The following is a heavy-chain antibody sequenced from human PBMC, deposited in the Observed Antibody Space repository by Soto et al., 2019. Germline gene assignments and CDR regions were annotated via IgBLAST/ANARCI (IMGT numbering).Heavy chain of an antibody. D-gene: IGHD2-15*01. J-gene: IGHJ4*02. CDR2: IYYSGST. CDR3: ARESGGGSCCHFDY. Sequence: QVQLQESGPGLVKPSQTLSLTCTVSGGSISSGGYYWSWIRQHPGKVLEWIGYIYYSGSTYYNPYLKSRVTISVDTSKNQFSLKLSSVTAADTAVYYCARESGGGSCCHFDYWGQGTLVTVSS. CDR1: GGSISSGGYY. V-gene: IGHV4-31*03.